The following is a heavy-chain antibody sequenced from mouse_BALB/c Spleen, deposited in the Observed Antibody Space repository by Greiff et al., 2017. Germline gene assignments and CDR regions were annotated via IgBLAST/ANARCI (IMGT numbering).Heavy chain of an antibody. J-gene: IGHJ3*01. Sequence: QVQLQQSGAELARPGASVKLSCKASGYTFTSYWMQWVKQRPGQGLEWIGAIYPGDGDTRYTQKFKGKATLTADKSSSTAYMQLSSLASEDSAVYYCAGYGSGAYWGQGTLVTVSA. CDR3: AGYGSGAY. CDR2: IYPGDGDT. V-gene: IGHV1-87*01. D-gene: IGHD1-1*01. CDR1: GYTFTSYW.